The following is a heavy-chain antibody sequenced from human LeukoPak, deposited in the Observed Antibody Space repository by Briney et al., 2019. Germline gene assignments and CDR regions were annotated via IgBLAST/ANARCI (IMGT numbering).Heavy chain of an antibody. CDR3: ARGVRWLQLSYFDY. V-gene: IGHV4-31*03. CDR2: IYYSGGT. D-gene: IGHD5-24*01. Sequence: ASETLSLTCPVSSGSISSGVYYWSWIRQHPGKGLEWFGYIYYSGGTYYNPSLKSRVTISVDTSKNQFSLKLSSVTAADTAVYYCARGVRWLQLSYFDYWGQGTLVTVSS. J-gene: IGHJ4*02. CDR1: SGSISSGVYY.